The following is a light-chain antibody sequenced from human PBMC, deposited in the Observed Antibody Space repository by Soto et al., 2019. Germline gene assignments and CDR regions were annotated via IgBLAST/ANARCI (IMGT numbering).Light chain of an antibody. CDR3: QQYNNWPWT. Sequence: EIVMTQSPATLSVSPGERATLSCRASQSVSSNLAWYQQKPGQAPRLLIYGSSIRATGIPASFSGSGSGTEFTLPFSSLQSEDYAGYYCQQYNNWPWTFGQGTKVEI. CDR2: GSS. V-gene: IGKV3-15*01. J-gene: IGKJ1*01. CDR1: QSVSSN.